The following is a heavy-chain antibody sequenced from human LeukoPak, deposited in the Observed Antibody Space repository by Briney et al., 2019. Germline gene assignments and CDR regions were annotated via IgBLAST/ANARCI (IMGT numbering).Heavy chain of an antibody. D-gene: IGHD3-10*01. CDR2: TYYRSKWYN. J-gene: IGHJ6*02. Sequence: SQTLSLTCAISGDSVSSNSAAWNWIRQSPSRGLEWMGRTYYRSKWYNDYAVSVKSRITINPDTYKNQFSLQLNSVTPEDTAVYYCARIPMVRGVNYYYYGMDVWGQGTTVTVSS. CDR1: GDSVSSNSAA. CDR3: ARIPMVRGVNYYYYGMDV. V-gene: IGHV6-1*01.